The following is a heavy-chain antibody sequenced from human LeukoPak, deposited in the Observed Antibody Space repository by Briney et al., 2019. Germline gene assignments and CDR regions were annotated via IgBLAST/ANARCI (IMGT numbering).Heavy chain of an antibody. CDR2: ISSSGSTI. CDR1: GFTFSDYY. V-gene: IGHV3-11*04. D-gene: IGHD1-1*01. J-gene: IGHJ4*02. Sequence: GGSLRLSCAASGFTFSDYYMSWIRQAPGKGLEWVSYISSSGSTIYYADSVKGRFTISRDNAKNTLYLQMNSLRAEDTAVYYCARDLIRDKVQEPHWGQGTLVTVSS. CDR3: ARDLIRDKVQEPH.